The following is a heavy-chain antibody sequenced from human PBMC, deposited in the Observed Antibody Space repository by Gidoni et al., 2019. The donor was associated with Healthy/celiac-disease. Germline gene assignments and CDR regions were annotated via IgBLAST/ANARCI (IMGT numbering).Heavy chain of an antibody. J-gene: IGHJ5*02. CDR1: GFTFSSYW. Sequence: EVQLVESGGGLVQPGGSLRLSCAASGFTFSSYWMSWVRQAPGKGLEWVANIKQDGSEKYYVDSVKGRFTISRDNAKNSLYLQMNSLRAEDTAVYYCARAIAAAAFVWFDPWGQGTLVTVSS. V-gene: IGHV3-7*03. CDR3: ARAIAAAAFVWFDP. CDR2: IKQDGSEK. D-gene: IGHD6-13*01.